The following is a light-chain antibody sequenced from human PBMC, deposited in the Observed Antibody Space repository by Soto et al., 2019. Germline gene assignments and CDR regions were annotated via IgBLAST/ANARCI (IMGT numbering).Light chain of an antibody. CDR3: QQYDSSPWT. J-gene: IGKJ1*01. Sequence: EIVLTQSPGTLSLSPGERATLSCRASQSVSSSFLAWYQQKPGQAPRLLIYGASSRTTGIPDRFSGSGSGIDFTLTISGLEPEDFAVYYCQQYDSSPWTFGQGTRVEIK. V-gene: IGKV3-20*01. CDR2: GAS. CDR1: QSVSSSF.